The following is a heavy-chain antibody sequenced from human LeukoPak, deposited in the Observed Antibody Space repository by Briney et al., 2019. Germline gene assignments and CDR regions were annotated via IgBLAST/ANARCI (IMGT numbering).Heavy chain of an antibody. D-gene: IGHD6-19*01. J-gene: IGHJ4*02. CDR2: ISGSGGST. CDR1: GFTFSSYD. Sequence: GGSLRLSCGGSGFTFSSYDMSWVRQAPGKGLEWVSAISGSGGSTYYADSVKGRFTISRDNSKNTLYLQMYSLRAEDTAVYYCAKIGSGWYNDFDYWGQGTLVTVSS. CDR3: AKIGSGWYNDFDY. V-gene: IGHV3-23*01.